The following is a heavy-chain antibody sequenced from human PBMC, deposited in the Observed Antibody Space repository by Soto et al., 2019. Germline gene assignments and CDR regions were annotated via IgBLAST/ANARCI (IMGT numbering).Heavy chain of an antibody. D-gene: IGHD2-21*01. V-gene: IGHV4-30-2*01. CDR1: GGSISSGGYS. J-gene: IGHJ5*02. CDR2: IYHSGST. CDR3: ARIPSP. Sequence: TLSLTCAVSGGSISSGGYSWSWIRQPPGKGLEWIGYIYHSGSTYYNSSLKSRVTISVDRSKNQFSLKLSSVTAADTAVYYCARIPSPWGQGTLVTVSS.